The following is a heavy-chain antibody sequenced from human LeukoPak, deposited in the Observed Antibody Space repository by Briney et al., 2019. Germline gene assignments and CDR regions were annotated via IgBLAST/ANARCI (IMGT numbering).Heavy chain of an antibody. CDR1: GFTFGDYA. CDR2: ISWNSGSI. D-gene: IGHD1-26*01. J-gene: IGHJ4*02. CDR3: AKVSYSGSYFDY. Sequence: HTGGSLRLSCAASGFTFGDYAMHWVRQAPGKGLEWVSGISWNSGSIGYADSVKGRFTISRDNAKNSLYLQMNSLRAEDTALYYCAKVSYSGSYFDYWGQGTLVTVSS. V-gene: IGHV3-9*01.